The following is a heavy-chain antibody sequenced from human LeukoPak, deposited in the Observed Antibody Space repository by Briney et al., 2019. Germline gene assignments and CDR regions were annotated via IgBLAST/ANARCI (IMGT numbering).Heavy chain of an antibody. CDR2: IYYGGST. J-gene: IGHJ6*03. CDR3: ARNGGSRFFYMDI. Sequence: PSETLSLTCSVSGGSVSDFYWRWIRQSPGKGLEWIGYIYYGGSTTYSPSLRSRVSISRDTSRNQLSLKLTSMTAADTAVYYCARNGGSRFFYMDIWGEGTTVSVS. V-gene: IGHV4-59*02. D-gene: IGHD3-16*01. CDR1: GGSVSDFY.